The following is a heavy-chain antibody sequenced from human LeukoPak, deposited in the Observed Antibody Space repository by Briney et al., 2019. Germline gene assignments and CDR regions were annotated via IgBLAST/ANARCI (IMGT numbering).Heavy chain of an antibody. D-gene: IGHD5-24*01. CDR1: GFTFSSHG. V-gene: IGHV3-23*01. CDR3: AKDDRWLQFCC. J-gene: IGHJ4*02. CDR2: ILPSGHTT. Sequence: GGSLRLSCAASGFTFSSHGMNWVRQAPGKGLEWVSGILPSGHTTYYADSVRGRFTISRDNFRNTLYLQMNSLRAEDTAVYYCAKDDRWLQFCCWGQGTLVTVSS.